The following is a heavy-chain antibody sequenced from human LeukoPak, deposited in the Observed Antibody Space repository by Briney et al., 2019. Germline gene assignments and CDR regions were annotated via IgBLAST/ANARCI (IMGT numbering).Heavy chain of an antibody. Sequence: ASVKVSCKASGYTFTGYYMHWVRQAPGQGLEWMGWINPNSGGTNYAQKFQGWVTMTRDTSISTAYMELSRLRSDDTAVYYCAREGPTGGYGFDYWGQGTPVTVSS. CDR3: AREGPTGGYGFDY. J-gene: IGHJ4*02. CDR1: GYTFTGYY. V-gene: IGHV1-2*04. D-gene: IGHD5-12*01. CDR2: INPNSGGT.